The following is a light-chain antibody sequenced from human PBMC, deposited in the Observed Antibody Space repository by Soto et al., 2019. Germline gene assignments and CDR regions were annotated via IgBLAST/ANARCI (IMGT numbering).Light chain of an antibody. CDR2: ENN. Sequence: QSVLTQPPSVSEAPGQRVTISCTGSSSNIGAGYEAHWYQQVPGTAPKLLIYENNNRPSGVPDRFSGSKSGTSASLAITGLQAADEAEYYCQSYDSSLSGYVFGTRTKLTVL. CDR1: SSNIGAGYE. V-gene: IGLV1-40*01. CDR3: QSYDSSLSGYV. J-gene: IGLJ1*01.